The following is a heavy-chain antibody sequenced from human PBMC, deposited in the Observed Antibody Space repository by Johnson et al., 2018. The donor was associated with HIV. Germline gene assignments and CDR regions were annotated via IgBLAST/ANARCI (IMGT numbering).Heavy chain of an antibody. Sequence: QMQLVESGGAVVQPGRSLRVSCAASGFTFSSYAMHWVRQAPGKGLEWVAVISYDGSNKYYADSVKGRFTISRDNSKNTLYLQMNSLRAEDTAVYYCAREGEWELLPGAFDIWGQGTMVTVSS. CDR1: GFTFSSYA. D-gene: IGHD1-26*01. CDR2: ISYDGSNK. V-gene: IGHV3-30*14. CDR3: AREGEWELLPGAFDI. J-gene: IGHJ3*02.